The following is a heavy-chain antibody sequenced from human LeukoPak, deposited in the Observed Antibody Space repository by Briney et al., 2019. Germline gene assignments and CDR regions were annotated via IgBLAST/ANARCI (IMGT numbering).Heavy chain of an antibody. D-gene: IGHD3-16*01. CDR3: PRVLSTGELAAFDY. Sequence: KTGGSLRLSCAASGFTFSSYSMNWVRQAPGKGLEWVSSISSSSSYIFYADSVKGRFTISRDNAKNSLYLQMNSLRAEDTAVYYSPRVLSTGELAAFDYGGKGTLVTVSS. CDR2: ISSSSSYI. CDR1: GFTFSSYS. J-gene: IGHJ4*02. V-gene: IGHV3-21*04.